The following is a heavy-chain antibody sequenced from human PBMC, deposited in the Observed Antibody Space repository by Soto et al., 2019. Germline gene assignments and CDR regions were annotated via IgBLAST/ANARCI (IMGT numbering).Heavy chain of an antibody. CDR2: SGSGSTT. CDR3: VTRSRGLQSSPPRPDS. D-gene: IGHD4-4*01. J-gene: IGHJ4*02. Sequence: EVQLLESGGGLVQPGGSLRLSCAASGLTFTGYGMSWVRQAPGTGLEWVSASGSGSTTYYADSVKGRFTISRDDSKNILFLQMNSLRAEDTAVYYCVTRSRGLQSSPPRPDSWAQGTLVTVSS. V-gene: IGHV3-23*01. CDR1: GLTFTGYG.